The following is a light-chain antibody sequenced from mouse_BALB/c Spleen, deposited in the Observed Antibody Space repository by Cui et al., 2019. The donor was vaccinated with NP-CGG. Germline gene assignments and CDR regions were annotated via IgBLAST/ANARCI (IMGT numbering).Light chain of an antibody. J-gene: IGLJ1*01. V-gene: IGLV1*01. CDR2: GTN. Sequence: QAVVTQESAPTTSPGETVTLTCRSSTGAVTTTNYANWVQEKPDHLFTGLIGGTNNRAPSVPARFSGSLIEDKAALTITGAQTEDEAIYFCALWYSNHWVFGGGTKLTV. CDR3: ALWYSNHWV. CDR1: TGAVTTTNY.